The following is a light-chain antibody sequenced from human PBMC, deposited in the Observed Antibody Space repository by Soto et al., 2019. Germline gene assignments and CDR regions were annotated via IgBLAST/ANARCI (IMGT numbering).Light chain of an antibody. CDR1: SSNIGAGYD. CDR2: GNT. CDR3: QSYDSSPGASYV. Sequence: QSVLTQPPSVSGAPGQRVTISCTGSSSNIGAGYDVHWYQQLPGTAPKLLIYGNTNRPSGVPDRFSGSKSGTSASLAITGLQAEDEADYYCQSYDSSPGASYVFGTGTKLTVL. V-gene: IGLV1-40*01. J-gene: IGLJ1*01.